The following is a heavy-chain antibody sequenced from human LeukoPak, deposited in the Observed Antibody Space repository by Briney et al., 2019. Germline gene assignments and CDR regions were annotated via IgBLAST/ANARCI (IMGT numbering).Heavy chain of an antibody. CDR3: ANHYAHHLNWFDP. CDR2: ISGSGGST. D-gene: IGHD4-17*01. V-gene: IGHV3-23*01. Sequence: GGSLRLSCAASGFTFSSYAMSWVRQAPGKGLEWVSAISGSGGSTYYADSVEGRFTISRDNSKNTLYLQMNSLRAEDTAVYYCANHYAHHLNWFDPWGQGTLVTVSS. CDR1: GFTFSSYA. J-gene: IGHJ5*02.